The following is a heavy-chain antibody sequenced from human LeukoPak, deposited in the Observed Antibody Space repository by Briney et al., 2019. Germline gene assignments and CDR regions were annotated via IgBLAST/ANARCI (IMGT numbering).Heavy chain of an antibody. V-gene: IGHV4-34*01. CDR3: ARRAVAGRWDY. J-gene: IGHJ4*02. D-gene: IGHD6-19*01. Sequence: SETLSLTCAVYGGSFSGYYWSWIRQPPGKGLEWIGEINHSGSTNYNPSLKSRVTISVDTSKNQFSLKLSSVTAADTAVYYCARRAVAGRWDYWGQGTLVTVSS. CDR1: GGSFSGYY. CDR2: INHSGST.